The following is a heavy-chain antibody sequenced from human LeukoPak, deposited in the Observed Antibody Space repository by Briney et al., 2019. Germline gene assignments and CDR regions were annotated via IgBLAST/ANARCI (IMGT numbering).Heavy chain of an antibody. Sequence: SETLSLTCTVSGGSISSYYWSWIRQPPGKGLEWIGYIYYSGSTNYNPSLKSRVTISVDTSKNQFSLKLSSVTAADTAVYYCARLGVTMIVVTWGQGTLVTVSS. CDR1: GGSISSYY. V-gene: IGHV4-59*08. J-gene: IGHJ5*02. D-gene: IGHD3-22*01. CDR2: IYYSGST. CDR3: ARLGVTMIVVT.